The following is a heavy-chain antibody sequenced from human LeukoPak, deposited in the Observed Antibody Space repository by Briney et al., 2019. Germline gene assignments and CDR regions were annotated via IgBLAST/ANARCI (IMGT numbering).Heavy chain of an antibody. CDR1: GFTFSSYA. Sequence: GGSLRLSCAASGFTFSSYAMHWVRQAPGKGLEWVAVISYDGSNKYYADSVKGRFTISRGNSKNTLYLQMNSLRAEDTAVYYCARRVTTDYWGQGTLVTVSS. V-gene: IGHV3-30-3*01. CDR2: ISYDGSNK. D-gene: IGHD4-17*01. CDR3: ARRVTTDY. J-gene: IGHJ4*02.